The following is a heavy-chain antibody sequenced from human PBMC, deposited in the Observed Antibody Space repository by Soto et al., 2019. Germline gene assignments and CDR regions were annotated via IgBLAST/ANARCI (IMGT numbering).Heavy chain of an antibody. CDR2: IIPIFGTA. D-gene: IGHD6-13*01. CDR3: ARDDVLRAXIAAAGTGYYYYYGMDV. Sequence: GASVKVSCKASGGTFSSYAISWVRQAPGQGLEWMGGIIPIFGTANYAQKFQGRVTITADKSTSTAYMELSSLRSEDTAVYYCARDDVLRAXIAAAGTGYYYYYGMDVWGQGTTVTVSS. V-gene: IGHV1-69*06. J-gene: IGHJ6*02. CDR1: GGTFSSYA.